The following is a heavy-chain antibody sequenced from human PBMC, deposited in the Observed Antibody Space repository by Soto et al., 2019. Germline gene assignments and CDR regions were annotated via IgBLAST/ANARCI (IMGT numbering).Heavy chain of an antibody. J-gene: IGHJ6*02. CDR1: GFTFSSHS. CDR2: ISSSSSYI. CDR3: ARDREMATDYYYYGMDV. V-gene: IGHV3-21*01. Sequence: PGGSLRLSCAASGFTFSSHSMNWVRQAPGKGLEWVSSISSSSSYIYYADSVKGRFTISRDNAKNSLYLQMNSLRAEDTAVYYCARDREMATDYYYYGMDVWGQGTTVTVSS. D-gene: IGHD5-12*01.